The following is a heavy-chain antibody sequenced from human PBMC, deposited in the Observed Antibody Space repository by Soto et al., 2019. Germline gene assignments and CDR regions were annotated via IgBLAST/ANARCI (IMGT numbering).Heavy chain of an antibody. J-gene: IGHJ4*02. CDR1: GFTFSSYS. Sequence: GGSLRLSCAASGFTFSSYSMNWVRQAPGKGLEWVSYISSSSSTIYYADSVKGRFTISRDNAKNSLYLQMNSLRAEDTAVYYCARVDFPSYGDYVGGFDYWGQGTLVTVSS. CDR2: ISSSSSTI. V-gene: IGHV3-48*01. D-gene: IGHD4-17*01. CDR3: ARVDFPSYGDYVGGFDY.